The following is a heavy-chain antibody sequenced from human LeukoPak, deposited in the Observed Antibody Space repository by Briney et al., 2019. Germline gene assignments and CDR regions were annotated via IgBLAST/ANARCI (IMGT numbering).Heavy chain of an antibody. D-gene: IGHD6-13*01. V-gene: IGHV3-43*01. Sequence: GGSLRLSCAASKFTFNNYAMHWVRQTPGKGLEWVSLISWDGSSTFYADSVKGRFTISRDNSKNSLFLQMNTLRTEDTALYYCAKAEQQLSYTYDAFDIWGQGTMVTVSS. J-gene: IGHJ3*02. CDR2: ISWDGSST. CDR1: KFTFNNYA. CDR3: AKAEQQLSYTYDAFDI.